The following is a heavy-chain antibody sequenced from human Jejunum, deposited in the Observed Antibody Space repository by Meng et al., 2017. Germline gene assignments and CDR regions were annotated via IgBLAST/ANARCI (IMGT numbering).Heavy chain of an antibody. D-gene: IGHD6-6*01. V-gene: IGHV4-4*03. Sequence: QVQLQESGPGLVKLPGPLPRTCAVPGGYINKENWWSWVRQPPGKGLEWIGQIYQTGSTNYNPSLQSRVTMSVDKSKNQFSLKLSSVTAADSAVYYCVRESYSTSSYSAIDYWGQGTLVTVSS. CDR3: VRESYSTSSYSAIDY. J-gene: IGHJ4*02. CDR2: IYQTGST. CDR1: GGYINKENW.